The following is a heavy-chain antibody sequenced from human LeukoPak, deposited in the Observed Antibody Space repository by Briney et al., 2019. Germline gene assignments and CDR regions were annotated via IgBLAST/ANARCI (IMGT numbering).Heavy chain of an antibody. J-gene: IGHJ4*02. CDR2: ISGSGGSK. Sequence: GGSLRLSCAASGFTFSSYAMSWVRQAPGKGLEWVSAISGSGGSKYYADSVKGRFTISRDNSKNTLYLQMNSLRAEDTAVYYCAKINFWSGYYGLGYWGQGTLVTVSS. D-gene: IGHD3-3*01. CDR3: AKINFWSGYYGLGY. V-gene: IGHV3-23*01. CDR1: GFTFSSYA.